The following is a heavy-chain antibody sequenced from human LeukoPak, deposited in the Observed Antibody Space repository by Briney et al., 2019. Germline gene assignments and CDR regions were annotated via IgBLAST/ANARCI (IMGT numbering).Heavy chain of an antibody. CDR1: GFTVSSNY. Sequence: GGSLRLSCAAPGFTVSSNYMSWVRQAPGKGLEWVSIIYSGGSTYYADSVKGRFTISRDNSKNTLYLQMNSLRAEDTAVYYCARAGPSSSWHQFDYWGQGTLVTVSS. V-gene: IGHV3-66*01. CDR2: IYSGGST. D-gene: IGHD6-13*01. J-gene: IGHJ4*02. CDR3: ARAGPSSSWHQFDY.